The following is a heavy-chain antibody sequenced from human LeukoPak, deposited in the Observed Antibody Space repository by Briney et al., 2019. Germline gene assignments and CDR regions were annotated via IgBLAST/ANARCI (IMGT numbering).Heavy chain of an antibody. CDR1: GFTFSSYG. D-gene: IGHD4/OR15-4a*01. Sequence: GGSLRLSCAVSGFTFSSYGMHWVRQAPGKGLEWVAVIWYDGSNKYYADSVKGRFTISRDNSKNTLYLQMNSLRAEDTAVYYCARDKGALGDYYYGMDVWGQGTTVTVSS. V-gene: IGHV3-33*01. CDR3: ARDKGALGDYYYGMDV. CDR2: IWYDGSNK. J-gene: IGHJ6*02.